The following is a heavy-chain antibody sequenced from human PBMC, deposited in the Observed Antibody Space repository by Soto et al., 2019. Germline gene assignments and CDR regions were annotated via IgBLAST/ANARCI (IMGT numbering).Heavy chain of an antibody. CDR2: IYHSGST. D-gene: IGHD3-10*02. CDR1: GGSISSSNW. CDR3: ASVRGGYYYAMDV. Sequence: PSETLSLTCAVSGGSISSSNWWSWARQPPGKGLEWIGEIYHSGSTNYNPSLKSRVTISVDKSKNQFSLKLSSVTAADTAVYYCASVRGGYYYAMDVWAQGTTVTISS. V-gene: IGHV4-4*02. J-gene: IGHJ6*02.